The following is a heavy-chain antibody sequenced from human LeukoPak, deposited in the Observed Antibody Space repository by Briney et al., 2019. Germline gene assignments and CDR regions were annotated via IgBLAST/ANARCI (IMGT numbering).Heavy chain of an antibody. CDR3: ARDPAPNYLENRGYYLDY. CDR1: GDSNGSADYL. D-gene: IGHD5-24*01. Sequence: SETLSLTCTVSGDSNGSADYLWTWVRKPPGKGLEWIGNIYYSGSTSYKPSLKSRVTMSLDTSKNQIYQKQSSVTAADTAVYYCARDPAPNYLENRGYYLDYWGQGILVTVSS. V-gene: IGHV4-30-4*01. J-gene: IGHJ4*02. CDR2: IYYSGST.